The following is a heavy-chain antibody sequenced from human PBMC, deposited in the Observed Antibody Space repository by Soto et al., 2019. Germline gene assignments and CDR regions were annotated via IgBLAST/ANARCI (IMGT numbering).Heavy chain of an antibody. CDR1: GFTFSRYG. CDR3: ARDLSYGSGSD. D-gene: IGHD3-10*01. J-gene: IGHJ4*02. V-gene: IGHV3-33*01. CDR2: IWSDGSKQ. Sequence: QVQLVESGGGVVQPGTSLRLSCAASGFTFSRYGFHWVRQAPGKGLEWVADIWSDGSKQYYADPVKGRFTISRDDSKNTPYLQMNSLTADDTAVYYCARDLSYGSGSDWGQGTLVTVSS.